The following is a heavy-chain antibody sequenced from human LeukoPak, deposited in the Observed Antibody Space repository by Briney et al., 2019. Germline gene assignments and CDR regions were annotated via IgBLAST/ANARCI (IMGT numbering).Heavy chain of an antibody. Sequence: ASVKVTCKASGYTFTSYDINWVRQATGQGLEWMGWMNSNSGNTGYAQKFQGRVTITRNTSISTAYMELSSLRSEDTAVYYCASIVASSAFDIWGQGTMVTVSS. CDR2: MNSNSGNT. V-gene: IGHV1-8*03. CDR3: ASIVASSAFDI. CDR1: GYTFTSYD. D-gene: IGHD2-15*01. J-gene: IGHJ3*02.